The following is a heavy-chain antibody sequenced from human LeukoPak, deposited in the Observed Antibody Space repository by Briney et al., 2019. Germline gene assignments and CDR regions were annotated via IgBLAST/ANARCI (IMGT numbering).Heavy chain of an antibody. CDR3: ARVYYDSSGYNFDY. J-gene: IGHJ4*02. D-gene: IGHD3-22*01. Sequence: PSETLSLTCTVSGVSISSGDYYWSWIRQPPGKGLEWIGYIYYSGSTNYNPSLKSRVTISVDTSKNQFSLKLSSVTAADTAVYYCARVYYDSSGYNFDYWGQGTLVTVSS. CDR2: IYYSGST. V-gene: IGHV4-61*08. CDR1: GVSISSGDYY.